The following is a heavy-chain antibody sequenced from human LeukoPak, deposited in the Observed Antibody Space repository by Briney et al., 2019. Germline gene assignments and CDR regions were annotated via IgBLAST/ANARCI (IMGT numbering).Heavy chain of an antibody. CDR2: ISYDGSNK. V-gene: IGHV3-30-3*01. J-gene: IGHJ6*02. Sequence: GGSPRLSCAASGVTFSGSAMHWVRQAPGQGLEWVAVISYDGSNKYYADSVKGRFTISRDNSKNTLYLQMNSLRAEDTAVYYCARVDSSGWLIYGMDVWGQGTTVTVSS. D-gene: IGHD6-19*01. CDR1: GVTFSGSA. CDR3: ARVDSSGWLIYGMDV.